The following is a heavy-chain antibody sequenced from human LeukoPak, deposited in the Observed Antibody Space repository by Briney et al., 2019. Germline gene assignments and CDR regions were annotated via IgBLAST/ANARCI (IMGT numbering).Heavy chain of an antibody. Sequence: ASVKVSCKASGYTFTSYGINWVRQAPGQGLEWMGWNSVYNGNTNYAQKLQGRVTMTTDTSTSTAYMGLRSLRSDDTAVYYCARSGYCSSTSCYDNYYYYYGMDVWGQGTTVTVSS. V-gene: IGHV1-18*01. J-gene: IGHJ6*02. D-gene: IGHD2-2*01. CDR3: ARSGYCSSTSCYDNYYYYYGMDV. CDR2: NSVYNGNT. CDR1: GYTFTSYG.